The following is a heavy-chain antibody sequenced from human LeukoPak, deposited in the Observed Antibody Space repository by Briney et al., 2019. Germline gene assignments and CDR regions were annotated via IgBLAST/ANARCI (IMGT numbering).Heavy chain of an antibody. Sequence: SETLSLTCTVSGGSISSHYWSWIRQPPGKGLKWIGYIFFSGTTNYNPSLKSRVTISVDTSKNQFSLKLSSVTAADTAVYYCARAYYDFWSGYYYYYYMDVWGKGTTVTVSS. J-gene: IGHJ6*03. V-gene: IGHV4-59*11. CDR3: ARAYYDFWSGYYYYYYMDV. CDR2: IFFSGTT. CDR1: GGSISSHY. D-gene: IGHD3-3*01.